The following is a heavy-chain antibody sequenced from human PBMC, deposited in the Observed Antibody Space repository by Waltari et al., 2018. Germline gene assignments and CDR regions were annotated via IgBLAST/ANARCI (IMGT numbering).Heavy chain of an antibody. Sequence: QVQLQESGAGRGKPAGTPSLTCTVSGGSISSYYWRWRRQPPGHGLEWIGYIYYSGSTNYNPSLKSRVTISVDTSKNQFSLKLSSVTAADTAVYFWQKAAYDILTGYYSYYYMDVWGKGTTVTVSS. CDR2: IYYSGST. D-gene: IGHD3-9*01. CDR3: QKAAYDILTGYYSYYYMDV. CDR1: GGSISSYY. V-gene: IGHV4-59*01. J-gene: IGHJ6*03.